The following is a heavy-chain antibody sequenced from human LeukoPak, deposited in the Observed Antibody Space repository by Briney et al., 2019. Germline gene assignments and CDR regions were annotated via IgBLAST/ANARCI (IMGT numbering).Heavy chain of an antibody. Sequence: GGSLRLSCAASGFTFSSYEMNWVRQAPGKGLEWVSKISSSGSAIYYADSVKGRFTISRDNAKNSLYLQMNSLRAEDTAVYYCARSSPVFAPFIHDYWGQGTLVTVSS. J-gene: IGHJ4*02. CDR1: GFTFSSYE. CDR3: ARSSPVFAPFIHDY. V-gene: IGHV3-48*01. CDR2: ISSSGSAI. D-gene: IGHD3-16*02.